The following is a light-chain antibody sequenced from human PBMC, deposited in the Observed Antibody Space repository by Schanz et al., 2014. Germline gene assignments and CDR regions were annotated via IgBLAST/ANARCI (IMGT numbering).Light chain of an antibody. CDR2: EVS. Sequence: QSALTQPPSASGSPGQSVTISCTGTSSDVGGSNSVSWYQQLPGKAPKLVISEVSKRPSGVPDRFSGSKSGNTASLTVSGLQAEDEADYYCASYTNTNTWVFGGGTKLTVL. J-gene: IGLJ3*02. V-gene: IGLV2-8*01. CDR1: SSDVGGSNS. CDR3: ASYTNTNTWV.